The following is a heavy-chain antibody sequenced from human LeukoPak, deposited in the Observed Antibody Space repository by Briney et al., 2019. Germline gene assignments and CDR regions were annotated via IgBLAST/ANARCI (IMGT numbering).Heavy chain of an antibody. Sequence: SETLSLTCAVYGGSFSGYYWSWIRQPPGKGLEWIGEINHSGSTNHNPSLKSRVTISVDTSKNQLSLKLSSVTAADTAVYYCATLRPGATYYYYGMDVWGKGTTVTVSS. D-gene: IGHD1-26*01. CDR3: ATLRPGATYYYYGMDV. V-gene: IGHV4-34*01. J-gene: IGHJ6*04. CDR2: INHSGST. CDR1: GGSFSGYY.